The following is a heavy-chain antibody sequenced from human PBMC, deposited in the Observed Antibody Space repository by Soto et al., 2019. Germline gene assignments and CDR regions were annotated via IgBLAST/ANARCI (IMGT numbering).Heavy chain of an antibody. Sequence: GGSLRLSCAASGFTFSSYSMNWVRQAPGTGQEWVSSISSSSSYIYYADSVKGRFNISRGNAKNSLYLQMNSLRAEDTAVYYCARDPGRYCSSTSCYSVWGQGTTVTVSS. D-gene: IGHD2-2*02. CDR2: ISSSSSYI. CDR3: ARDPGRYCSSTSCYSV. J-gene: IGHJ6*02. V-gene: IGHV3-21*01. CDR1: GFTFSSYS.